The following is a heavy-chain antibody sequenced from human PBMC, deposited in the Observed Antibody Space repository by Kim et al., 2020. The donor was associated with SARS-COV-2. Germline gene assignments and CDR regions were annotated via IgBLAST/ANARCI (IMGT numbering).Heavy chain of an antibody. CDR3: ARSADYDILTGYYSGTYYYYGMDV. J-gene: IGHJ6*02. Sequence: SETLSLTCTVSGGSISSYYWSWIRQPPGKGLEWIGYIYYSGSTNYNPSLKSRVTISVDTSKNQFSLKLSSVTAEDTAVYYCARSADYDILTGYYSGTYYYYGMDVWGQGTTVTVSS. CDR1: GGSISSYY. V-gene: IGHV4-59*13. D-gene: IGHD3-9*01. CDR2: IYYSGST.